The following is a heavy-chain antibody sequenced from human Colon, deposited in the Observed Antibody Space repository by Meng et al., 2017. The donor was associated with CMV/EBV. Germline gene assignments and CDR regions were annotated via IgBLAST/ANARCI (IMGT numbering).Heavy chain of an antibody. CDR1: GFIFSAYN. CDR3: ARVLTHLGGSTLRAFDY. J-gene: IGHJ4*02. Sequence: GESLKISCAASGFIFSAYNMNWVRQAPGKGLEWASYISSGSDKRYYSDSVKGRFTITRDNAENSLYLQMNSLRADDTAVYYCARVLTHLGGSTLRAFDYWGQGTLVTVSS. D-gene: IGHD1-26*01. V-gene: IGHV3-48*04. CDR2: ISSGSDKR.